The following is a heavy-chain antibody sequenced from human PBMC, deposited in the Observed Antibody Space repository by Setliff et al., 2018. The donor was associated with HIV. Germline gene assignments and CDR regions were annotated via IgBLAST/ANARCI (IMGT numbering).Heavy chain of an antibody. CDR1: SGSISSSHG. J-gene: IGHJ4*02. Sequence: KPSETLSLTCAVSSGSISSSHGWTWVRQPPGKGLVWIGQINHSGSTNYNPSLKSRATIARDTSKSQFSLKLTSVAAAETAVYHCARVGGVGYYRFFDYWGQGALVTVSS. CDR2: INHSGST. CDR3: ARVGGVGYYRFFDY. D-gene: IGHD1-26*01. V-gene: IGHV4-4*02.